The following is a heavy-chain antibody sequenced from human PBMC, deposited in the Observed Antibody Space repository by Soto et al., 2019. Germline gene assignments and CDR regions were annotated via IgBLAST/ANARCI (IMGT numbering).Heavy chain of an antibody. D-gene: IGHD3-3*01. CDR3: ARENVLRFLEWLPRQGMDV. V-gene: IGHV3-53*01. CDR1: GFPGGTSY. J-gene: IGHJ6*02. CDR2: IQIGGKT. Sequence: LRLSCATSGFPGGTSYIHWVRQAPGKGLEWVSAIQIGGKTYYADSVKGRFIISRDNSENTVYLQMSSLRAEDTAVYFCARENVLRFLEWLPRQGMDVWCQGTTVTVSS.